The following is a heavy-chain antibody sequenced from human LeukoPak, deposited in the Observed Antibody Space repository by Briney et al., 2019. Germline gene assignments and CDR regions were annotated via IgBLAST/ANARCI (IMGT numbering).Heavy chain of an antibody. V-gene: IGHV1-8*01. CDR2: MNPNRGNT. Sequence: ASVKVSCNASGYTFTSYDINWVRHATGQGLEWMGWMNPNRGNTGYAQKFQGRVTMTRNTSISTAYMELSSLRSEDTAVYYCARGRGYDSSGYYLRPDYYYYGMDVWGQGTTVTVSS. CDR1: GYTFTSYD. CDR3: ARGRGYDSSGYYLRPDYYYYGMDV. D-gene: IGHD3-22*01. J-gene: IGHJ6*02.